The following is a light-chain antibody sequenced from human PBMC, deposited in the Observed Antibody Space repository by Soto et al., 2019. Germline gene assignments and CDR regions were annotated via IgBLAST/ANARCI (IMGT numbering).Light chain of an antibody. CDR3: QQYASLPRT. Sequence: EIVLTQSPGTLSLSPGERATLSCRASQSVNSLFFGWHQQKPGQAPRLLIYGTTNRAAGIPDRFSGSGSGTEFTPTIGRVEPEDFAVYYCQQYASLPRTFGQGTKVDIK. CDR2: GTT. J-gene: IGKJ1*01. CDR1: QSVNSLF. V-gene: IGKV3-20*01.